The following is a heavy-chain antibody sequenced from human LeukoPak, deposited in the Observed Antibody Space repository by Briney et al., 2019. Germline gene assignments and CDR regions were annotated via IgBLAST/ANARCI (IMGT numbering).Heavy chain of an antibody. D-gene: IGHD6-19*01. CDR2: ISYDGKDK. CDR1: GFTFSNFG. V-gene: IGHV3-30*18. J-gene: IGHJ3*02. CDR3: AKARGSGFQRGDAFDM. Sequence: GRSLRLSCATSGFTFSNFGMNWVRQAPGKGLQWVAFISYDGKDKYYSDSVKGRITISRDNSKSTLYVQMDSQRTEDTAVYYCAKARGSGFQRGDAFDMWGQGTRVTVSS.